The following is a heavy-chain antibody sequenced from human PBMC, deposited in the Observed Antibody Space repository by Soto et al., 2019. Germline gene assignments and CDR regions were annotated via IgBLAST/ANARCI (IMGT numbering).Heavy chain of an antibody. J-gene: IGHJ6*02. Sequence: PSEPLSLTCTVSGGSISVSTSDFYWSWIRQAPGKGLEWIGHVSHSETTDYNPSLKSRVTISVDTSKNQFSLKLTSVTVVDTAVYYCVRKGPTRYNYYGMDVWGQGTTVT. D-gene: IGHD1-26*01. CDR1: GGSISVSTSDFY. CDR3: VRKGPTRYNYYGMDV. V-gene: IGHV4-61*08. CDR2: VSHSETT.